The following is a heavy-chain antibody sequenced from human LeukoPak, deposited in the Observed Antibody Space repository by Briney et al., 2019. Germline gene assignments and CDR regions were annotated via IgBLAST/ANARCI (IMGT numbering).Heavy chain of an antibody. D-gene: IGHD3-10*01. Sequence: PSETLSLTCTVSGGSISSSSYYWGWIRQPPGKGLEWIGSIYYSGSTYYNPSLKSRVTISVDTSKNQFSLKLSSVTAADTAVYYCARERYYGSGRASGMDVWGQGTTVTVSS. CDR1: GGSISSSSYY. J-gene: IGHJ6*02. V-gene: IGHV4-39*02. CDR3: ARERYYGSGRASGMDV. CDR2: IYYSGST.